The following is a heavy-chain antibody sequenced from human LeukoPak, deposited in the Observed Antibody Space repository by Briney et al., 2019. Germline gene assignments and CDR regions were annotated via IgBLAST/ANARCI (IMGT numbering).Heavy chain of an antibody. CDR3: ARQVGGSYDFDY. CDR2: IYDSGST. CDR1: GGSIRSSYYY. J-gene: IGHJ4*02. Sequence: SETLCLTCTVSGGSIRSSYYYWGWIRQPPGKGLEWIGSIYDSGSTYYNPSLKSRVTMSVDTSKNQFSLKLSSVTAADTAVYYCARQVGGSYDFDYWGQGTLVTVSS. V-gene: IGHV4-39*01. D-gene: IGHD1-26*01.